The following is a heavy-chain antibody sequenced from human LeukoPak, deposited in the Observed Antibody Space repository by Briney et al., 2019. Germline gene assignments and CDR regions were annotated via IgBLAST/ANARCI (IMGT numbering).Heavy chain of an antibody. CDR1: GGTFSSYA. V-gene: IGHV1-8*02. CDR3: ARGDYGDYSLYYYYMDV. Sequence: GSSVKVSCKASGGTFSSYAISWVRQATGQGLEWMGWMNPNSGNTGYAQKFQGRVTMTRNTSISTAYMELSSLRSEDTAVYYCARGDYGDYSLYYYYMDVWGKGTTVTISS. CDR2: MNPNSGNT. D-gene: IGHD4-17*01. J-gene: IGHJ6*03.